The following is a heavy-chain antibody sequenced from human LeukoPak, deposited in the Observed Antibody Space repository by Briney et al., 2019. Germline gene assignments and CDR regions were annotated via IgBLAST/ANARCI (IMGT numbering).Heavy chain of an antibody. J-gene: IGHJ4*02. V-gene: IGHV4-4*02. CDR1: GGSLSSSNW. CDR2: IYHRGTT. Sequence: SETLSLTCAGSGGSLSSSNWGRGVRQPPGKGGEGSGEIYHRGTTTYNPSLKSRVTISVDKSTNQFSPKLRSVTAADTAVYYCTCYPRFVHHNLAWYYFDYWGQGTLVTVSS. D-gene: IGHD2-15*01. CDR3: TCYPRFVHHNLAWYYFDY.